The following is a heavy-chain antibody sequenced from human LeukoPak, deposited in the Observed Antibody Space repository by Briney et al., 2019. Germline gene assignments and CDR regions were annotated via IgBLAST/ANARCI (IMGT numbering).Heavy chain of an antibody. Sequence: GGSLRLSCAASGFTFSSYGMSWVRQAPGKGLEWVSVISGSGGSTYYAASVKGRFTISRDNSKNTLYLQMNSLRAEDTAVYYCAKDSRGYQDYFDYWGQGTLVTVSS. CDR3: AKDSRGYQDYFDY. J-gene: IGHJ4*02. D-gene: IGHD3-22*01. CDR2: ISGSGGST. V-gene: IGHV3-23*01. CDR1: GFTFSSYG.